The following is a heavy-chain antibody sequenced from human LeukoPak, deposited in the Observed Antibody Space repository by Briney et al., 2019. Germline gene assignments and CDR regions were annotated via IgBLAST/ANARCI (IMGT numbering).Heavy chain of an antibody. CDR3: ARTRITMIVSLASRFDY. CDR2: IKQDGSEK. Sequence: PGGSLRLSCAASGFTFSSYWMSWVRQAPGKGLEWVANIKQDGSEKYYVDSVKGRLTISRDNAKNSLYLQMNSLRAEDTAVYYCARTRITMIVSLASRFDYWGQGTLVTVSS. J-gene: IGHJ4*02. CDR1: GFTFSSYW. D-gene: IGHD3-22*01. V-gene: IGHV3-7*01.